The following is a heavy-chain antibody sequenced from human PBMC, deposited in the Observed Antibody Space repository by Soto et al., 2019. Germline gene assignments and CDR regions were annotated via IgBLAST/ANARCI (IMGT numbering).Heavy chain of an antibody. V-gene: IGHV4-39*01. CDR1: GGSISSSSYY. D-gene: IGHD3-9*01. Sequence: SETLSLTCTVSGGSISSSSYYWGWIRQPPGKGLEWIGSIYYSGSTYYNPSLKSRVTISVDTSKNQFSLKLSSVTAADTAVYYCARGHPYYDILTGYYTGWFDPWGQGTLVTVSS. CDR2: IYYSGST. J-gene: IGHJ5*02. CDR3: ARGHPYYDILTGYYTGWFDP.